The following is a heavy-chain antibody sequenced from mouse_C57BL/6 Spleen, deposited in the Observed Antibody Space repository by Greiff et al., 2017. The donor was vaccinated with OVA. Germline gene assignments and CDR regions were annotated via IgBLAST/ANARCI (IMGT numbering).Heavy chain of an antibody. Sequence: EVHLVESGEGLVKPGGSLKLSCAASGFTFSSYAMSWVRQTPEKRLEWVAYISSGGDYIYYADTVKGRFTISRDNARNTLYLQMSSLKSEDTAMYYCTRDDGYLRAMDYWGQGTSVTVSS. CDR1: GFTFSSYA. D-gene: IGHD2-3*01. J-gene: IGHJ4*01. V-gene: IGHV5-9-1*02. CDR3: TRDDGYLRAMDY. CDR2: ISSGGDYI.